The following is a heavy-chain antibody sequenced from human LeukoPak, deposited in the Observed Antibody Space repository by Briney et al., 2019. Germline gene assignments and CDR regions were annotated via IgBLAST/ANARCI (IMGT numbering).Heavy chain of an antibody. Sequence: PGGSLRLSCAASGFTFSRYWMSWVRQAPGKGLEWVANIKQDGSEKYYVDSVKGRFTISRDNAKISLFLQINSLRAEDTAVYYCARELRHFDWLPNPFYYYSGMDVWGQGTTVTVSS. V-gene: IGHV3-7*01. CDR1: GFTFSRYW. D-gene: IGHD3-9*01. CDR3: ARELRHFDWLPNPFYYYSGMDV. CDR2: IKQDGSEK. J-gene: IGHJ6*02.